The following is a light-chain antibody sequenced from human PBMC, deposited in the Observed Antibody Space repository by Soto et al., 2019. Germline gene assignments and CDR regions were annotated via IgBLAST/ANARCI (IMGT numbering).Light chain of an antibody. CDR1: QSVSSY. Sequence: ESVLTQSPATLSLSPGERATLSCRASQSVSSYLAWYQQKPGQAPRLLIYDASNRATGIPARFSGSGSGTDFTLTISSLEPEDFAVYYCQQRSNWPPGITFGPGTKVDIK. V-gene: IGKV3-11*01. CDR2: DAS. J-gene: IGKJ3*01. CDR3: QQRSNWPPGIT.